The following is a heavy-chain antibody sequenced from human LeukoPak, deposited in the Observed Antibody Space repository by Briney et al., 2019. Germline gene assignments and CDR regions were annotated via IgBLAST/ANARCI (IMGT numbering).Heavy chain of an antibody. D-gene: IGHD5-18*01. CDR3: ARLVTGHYIDY. J-gene: IGHJ4*02. CDR2: IYYSGST. V-gene: IGHV4-39*01. CDR1: GGSISSSSYY. Sequence: SETLSLTCTVSGGSISSSSYYWGWIRQPPGKGLEWIGSIYYSGSTNYNPSLKSRVTISVDTSKNQFSLKLNSVTAADTAVYYCARLVTGHYIDYWGQGTLVTVSS.